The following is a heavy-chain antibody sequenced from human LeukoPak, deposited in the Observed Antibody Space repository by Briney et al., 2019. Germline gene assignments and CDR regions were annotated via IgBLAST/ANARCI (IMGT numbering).Heavy chain of an antibody. CDR2: IYSGGST. V-gene: IGHV3-66*01. Sequence: GGSLRLSCAASGFTVSSNYMSWVRQAPGKGLEWVSVIYSGGSTYYADSVKGRFTISRDNSKNTLYLQMNSLRAEDTAVYYCARDQEWSGYSSGWDWGQGTLVTVSS. D-gene: IGHD6-19*01. J-gene: IGHJ4*02. CDR1: GFTVSSNY. CDR3: ARDQEWSGYSSGWD.